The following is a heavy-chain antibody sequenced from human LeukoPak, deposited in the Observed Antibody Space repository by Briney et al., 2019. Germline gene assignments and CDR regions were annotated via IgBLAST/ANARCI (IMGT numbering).Heavy chain of an antibody. V-gene: IGHV3-23*01. CDR3: AKDHPDISGTAKYFQD. J-gene: IGHJ1*01. Sequence: GGSLRLSCVASGFTFKNYAMSWVRQTPDKGLEWVAVLSGGGLSSSYAKSVEGRFTISRDNSKNMLFLQMHSLRVDDTAVYYCAKDHPDISGTAKYFQDLGQGTLVTVSS. CDR2: LSGGGLSS. CDR1: GFTFKNYA. D-gene: IGHD3-22*01.